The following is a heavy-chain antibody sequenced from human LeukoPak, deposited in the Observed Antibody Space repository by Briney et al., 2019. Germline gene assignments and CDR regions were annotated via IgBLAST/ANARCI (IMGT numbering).Heavy chain of an antibody. CDR2: ISGSGGST. CDR1: GIAFSGDA. CDR3: AKTAKGSLPAYYYDS. V-gene: IGHV3-23*01. Sequence: GGSLRLSCVASGIAFSGDAMNWVRQAPGKELEWVSGISGSGGSTYYADFVKGRFTISRDNSKNTLYLEMNSLIAEDTATYYCAKTAKGSLPAYYYDSWGQGTLVTVSS. J-gene: IGHJ5*01. D-gene: IGHD3-10*01.